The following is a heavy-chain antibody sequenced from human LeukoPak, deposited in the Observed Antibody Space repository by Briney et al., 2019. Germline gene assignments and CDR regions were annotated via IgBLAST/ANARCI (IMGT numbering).Heavy chain of an antibody. CDR1: GFTFSSYG. CDR2: ISYDGSNK. CDR3: AKGSSGYFVDL. J-gene: IGHJ5*02. D-gene: IGHD3-22*01. V-gene: IGHV3-30*18. Sequence: GGSLRLSCAASGFTFSSYGMHWVRQAPGKGLEWVAVISYDGSNKYYADSVKGRFTISRDNSKNTLYLQMNSLRAEDTALYYCAKGSSGYFVDLWGQGTLVTVS.